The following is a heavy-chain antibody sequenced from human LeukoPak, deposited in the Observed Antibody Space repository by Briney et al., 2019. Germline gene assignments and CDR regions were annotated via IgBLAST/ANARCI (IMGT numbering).Heavy chain of an antibody. V-gene: IGHV3-30*02. CDR2: IRYDGSNK. CDR1: RFTFSSYG. Sequence: EGSLRLSCAASRFTFSSYGMHWVRQAPGKGLEWVAFIRYDGSNKYYADSVKGRFTISRDNSKNTVYLQMNSLRAEDTAVYYCAKGGSYRSQPYFDYWGQGTPVTVSS. CDR3: AKGGSYRSQPYFDY. D-gene: IGHD3-16*02. J-gene: IGHJ4*02.